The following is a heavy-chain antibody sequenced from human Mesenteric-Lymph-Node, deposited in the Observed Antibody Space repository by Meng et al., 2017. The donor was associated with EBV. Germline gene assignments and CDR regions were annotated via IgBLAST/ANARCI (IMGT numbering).Heavy chain of an antibody. Sequence: QVRLGQSGPEVKEPVASLKVSCKASGYTFTNYGIRWVRQVPGQGLEWVGWITPYNGNTYYGQNVQGRVTMTTDTSTSTAYMELRSLRFDDTAVYYCATDNWFDPWGQGTLVTVSS. CDR2: ITPYNGNT. CDR3: ATDNWFDP. V-gene: IGHV1-18*01. CDR1: GYTFTNYG. J-gene: IGHJ5*02.